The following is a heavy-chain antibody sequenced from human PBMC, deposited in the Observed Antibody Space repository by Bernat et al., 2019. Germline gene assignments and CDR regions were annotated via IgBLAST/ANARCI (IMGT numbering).Heavy chain of an antibody. CDR2: ISSSGSVT. CDR1: RFTFSSYE. CDR3: AREPPDYCSGTSCYAFHYFDY. Sequence: EVQLVESGGGLVQPGGSLRLSCATSRFTFSSYEMNWVRQAPGKGLEWPSYISSSGSVTYYADSVKGRFSISRDNAKNSLYLQMNSLRAEDTALYFCAREPPDYCSGTSCYAFHYFDYWGQGTLVTVSS. V-gene: IGHV3-48*03. D-gene: IGHD2-2*01. J-gene: IGHJ4*02.